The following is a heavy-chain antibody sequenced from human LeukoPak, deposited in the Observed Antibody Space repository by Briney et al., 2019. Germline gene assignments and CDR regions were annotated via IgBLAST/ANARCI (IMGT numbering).Heavy chain of an antibody. D-gene: IGHD3-22*01. CDR1: GFTFSSYA. CDR2: ISGSGGST. CDR3: AKSEDDSSGYSFY. V-gene: IGHV3-23*01. J-gene: IGHJ4*02. Sequence: GSLRLSCAASGFTFSSYALSWVRPAPGKGLEWVSAISGSGGSTYYADSVKGRFTISRDNSKNTLYLQMNSLRAEDTAVYYCAKSEDDSSGYSFYWGQGTLVTVSS.